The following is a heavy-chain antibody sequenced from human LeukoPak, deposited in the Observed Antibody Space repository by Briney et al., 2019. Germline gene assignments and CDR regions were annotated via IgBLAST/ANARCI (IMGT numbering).Heavy chain of an antibody. V-gene: IGHV3-33*01. D-gene: IGHD3-3*01. CDR1: GFTFSSYG. Sequence: PGGSLRLSCAASGFTFSSYGMHWVRQAPGKGLEWVAVVWYDGSNKYYADSVKGRFTISRDNSKNTLYLQMNSLRAEDTAVYYCARGTGYDFWSGYFYTDTYVGMDVWGQGTTVTVSS. J-gene: IGHJ6*02. CDR3: ARGTGYDFWSGYFYTDTYVGMDV. CDR2: VWYDGSNK.